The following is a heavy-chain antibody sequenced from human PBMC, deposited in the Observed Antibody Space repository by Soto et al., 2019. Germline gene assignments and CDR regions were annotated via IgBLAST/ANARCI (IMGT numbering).Heavy chain of an antibody. CDR3: ASLSDYYDSSGPLDY. CDR2: IYYSGST. J-gene: IGHJ4*02. Sequence: PSETLSLTCTVSGGSISSGGYYWSWIRQHPGKGLEWIGYIYYSGSTYYNPSLKSRVTISVDTSKNQFSLKLSSVTAADTAVYYCASLSDYYDSSGPLDYWGQGTLVTVSS. V-gene: IGHV4-31*03. CDR1: GGSISSGGYY. D-gene: IGHD3-22*01.